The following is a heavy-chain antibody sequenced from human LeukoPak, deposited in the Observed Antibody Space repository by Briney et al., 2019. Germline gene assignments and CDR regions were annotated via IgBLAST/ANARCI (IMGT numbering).Heavy chain of an antibody. CDR3: ARGRVGMVRGVIIKGYYYMDV. V-gene: IGHV4-34*01. Sequence: PSETLSLTCAVYGGSFSGYYWSWIRQPPGKGLEWIGAINHSGSTNYNPSLKSRVTISVDTSKNQFSLKLSSVTAADTAVYYCARGRVGMVRGVIIKGYYYMDVWGKGTTVSVSS. CDR2: INHSGST. CDR1: GGSFSGYY. D-gene: IGHD3-10*01. J-gene: IGHJ6*03.